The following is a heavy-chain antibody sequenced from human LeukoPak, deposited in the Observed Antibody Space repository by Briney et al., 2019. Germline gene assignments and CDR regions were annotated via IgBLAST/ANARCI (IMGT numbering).Heavy chain of an antibody. CDR2: TFYSGNA. Sequence: SETLSLTCTVSGGSISYSYRHWMRQPPGKGLEWIGHTFYSGNAKYNPSLKSRVTISVDMSKNQFSLNLSSVTAADTAVYYCAKGGPEASAGLSWFDPWGQGTLVTVSS. V-gene: IGHV4-59*01. D-gene: IGHD1-14*01. CDR1: GGSISYSY. CDR3: AKGGPEASAGLSWFDP. J-gene: IGHJ5*02.